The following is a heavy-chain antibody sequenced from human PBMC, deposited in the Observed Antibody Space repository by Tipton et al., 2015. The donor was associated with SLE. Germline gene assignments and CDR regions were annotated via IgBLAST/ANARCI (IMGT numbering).Heavy chain of an antibody. D-gene: IGHD2-8*01. CDR2: IYHVGHT. J-gene: IGHJ3*01. CDR1: GYSIRSGYY. CDR3: ARGMLTWRGAVLGVDV. Sequence: TLSLTCTVSGYSIRSGYYWGWIRQPPGKGLEWIGSIYHVGHTYQNPSLESRITISVDPAKSQFSLKLTSVTAADSAVYYCARGMLTWRGAVLGVDVWGQGTMVTVSS. V-gene: IGHV4-38-2*02.